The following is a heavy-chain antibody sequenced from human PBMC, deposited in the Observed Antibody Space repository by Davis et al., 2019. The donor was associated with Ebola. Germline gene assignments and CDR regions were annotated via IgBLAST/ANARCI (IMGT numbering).Heavy chain of an antibody. D-gene: IGHD3-16*01. V-gene: IGHV3-23*01. Sequence: GGSLRLSCAASGFTFNYYAMSWVRQAPGKGLEWVSLIGGGGDDTYYPDSAKGRFTISRDNSKNMLFLQMNSLRAEDTAVYYCAKDIRGRPFCDAFDIWGQGTMVTVSS. CDR3: AKDIRGRPFCDAFDI. CDR2: IGGGGDDT. CDR1: GFTFNYYA. J-gene: IGHJ3*02.